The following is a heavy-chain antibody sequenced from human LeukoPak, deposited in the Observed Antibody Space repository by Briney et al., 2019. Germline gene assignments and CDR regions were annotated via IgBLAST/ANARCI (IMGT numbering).Heavy chain of an antibody. Sequence: GSLRLSCAASGFTFSSYWMSWVRQAAGKGLEWVANIKQDGSEKYYVDSVKGRFTISRDNAKNSLYLQMTSLRAEDTAVYYCASSGSYYGYYYYGMDVWGQGTTVTVSS. V-gene: IGHV3-7*01. CDR2: IKQDGSEK. D-gene: IGHD1-26*01. CDR3: ASSGSYYGYYYYGMDV. CDR1: GFTFSSYW. J-gene: IGHJ6*02.